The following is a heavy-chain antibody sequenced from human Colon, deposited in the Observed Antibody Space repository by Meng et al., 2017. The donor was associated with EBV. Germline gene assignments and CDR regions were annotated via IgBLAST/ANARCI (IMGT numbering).Heavy chain of an antibody. Sequence: QVHLHDPGPGLVQPSETLSPTCNVAGASNTANYLTWIRQPPGKGLEWIGYIYYTGSRNYNPSLKSRVTMSMDTSNNQFSLKLSSVTAADTAVYYCARYSTNWPFDNWGRGTLVTVSS. J-gene: IGHJ4*02. CDR1: GASNTANY. D-gene: IGHD2-2*01. CDR2: IYYTGSR. V-gene: IGHV4-59*01. CDR3: ARYSTNWPFDN.